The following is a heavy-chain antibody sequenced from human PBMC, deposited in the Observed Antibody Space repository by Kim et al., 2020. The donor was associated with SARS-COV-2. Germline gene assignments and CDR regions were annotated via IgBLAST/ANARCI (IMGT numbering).Heavy chain of an antibody. V-gene: IGHV4-39*01. D-gene: IGHD3-3*01. J-gene: IGHJ4*02. CDR1: GGSISSSSYY. CDR2: IYYSGST. Sequence: SETLSLTCTVSGGSISSSSYYWGWIRQPPGKGLEWIGSIYYSGSTYYNPSLKSRVTISVDTSKNQFSLKLSSVTAADTAVYYCARLVHPPLEWLLNYFDYWGQGTLVTVSS. CDR3: ARLVHPPLEWLLNYFDY.